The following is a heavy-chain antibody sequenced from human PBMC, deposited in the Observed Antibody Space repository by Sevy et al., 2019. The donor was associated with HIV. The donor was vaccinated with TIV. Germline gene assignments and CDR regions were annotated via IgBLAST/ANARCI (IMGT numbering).Heavy chain of an antibody. Sequence: ASVKVSCKVSGYTLTQLSMHWVRQAPGKGLEWMGSFDPEDGETIYAQKFQGRDTMTEDTSTDTAYMELSSLKSEDTAVFYCAITKDYYDSSGYPFDYWGQGTLVTVSS. CDR1: GYTLTQLS. V-gene: IGHV1-24*01. D-gene: IGHD3-22*01. J-gene: IGHJ4*02. CDR3: AITKDYYDSSGYPFDY. CDR2: FDPEDGET.